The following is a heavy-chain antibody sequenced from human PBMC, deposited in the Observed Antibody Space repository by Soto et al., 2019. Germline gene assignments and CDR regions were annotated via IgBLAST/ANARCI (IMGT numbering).Heavy chain of an antibody. J-gene: IGHJ4*02. Sequence: ASVKVSCKASGYTFTSYDINWGRQATGQGLEWMGWMNPNSGNTGYAQKLQGRVTMTRNTSISTAYMELSSLRSEDTAVYYCARSVGNGYNEFDYWGQGTLVTVSS. V-gene: IGHV1-8*01. CDR1: GYTFTSYD. CDR2: MNPNSGNT. D-gene: IGHD5-12*01. CDR3: ARSVGNGYNEFDY.